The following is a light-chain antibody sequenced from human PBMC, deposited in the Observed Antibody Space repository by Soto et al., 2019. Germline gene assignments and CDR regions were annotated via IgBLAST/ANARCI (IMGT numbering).Light chain of an antibody. Sequence: QSVLTQPTSVSGSPGQSITISCTGNHNDIGTYDYVSWYQQHPGRAPRLLIHGVTTRPSGISDRFSASKSSLTASLTISGLQPEDEADYYCSSFTSNRIYVFGPGTKVTVL. V-gene: IGLV2-14*03. CDR1: HNDIGTYDY. J-gene: IGLJ1*01. CDR3: SSFTSNRIYV. CDR2: GVT.